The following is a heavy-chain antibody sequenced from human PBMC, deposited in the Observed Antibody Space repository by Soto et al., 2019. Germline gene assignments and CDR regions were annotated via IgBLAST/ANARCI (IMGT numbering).Heavy chain of an antibody. Sequence: ASVKVSCKASGGTVSSYTISWVRQAPGQGLEWMGWINAGNGNTKYSQKFQGRVTITRDTSASTAYMELSSLRSEDTAVYYCARIAAAGIVYNWFDPWGQGTLVTVSS. CDR1: GGTVSSYT. CDR2: INAGNGNT. D-gene: IGHD6-13*01. CDR3: ARIAAAGIVYNWFDP. J-gene: IGHJ5*02. V-gene: IGHV1-3*01.